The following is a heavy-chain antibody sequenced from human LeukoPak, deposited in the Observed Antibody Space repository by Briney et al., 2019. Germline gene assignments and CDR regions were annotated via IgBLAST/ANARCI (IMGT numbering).Heavy chain of an antibody. Sequence: ASVKVSCKASGYTFTGYCMHWVRQAPGQGVEWMGWINPNSGGTNYAQQFQGRVTMTRDTSISTAYMELSRLRSDDTAVYYCARDLTYYYDSSGYTADYWRQGTLVTVSS. V-gene: IGHV1-2*02. CDR3: ARDLTYYYDSSGYTADY. CDR2: INPNSGGT. CDR1: GYTFTGYC. J-gene: IGHJ4*02. D-gene: IGHD3-22*01.